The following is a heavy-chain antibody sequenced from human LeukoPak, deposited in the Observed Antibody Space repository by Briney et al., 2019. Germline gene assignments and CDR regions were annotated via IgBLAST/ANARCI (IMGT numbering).Heavy chain of an antibody. CDR1: GFTFSNYA. Sequence: GGSLRLSCAASGFTFSNYAMNWVRQAPGKGLEWVSGISGSGGSTYYADSVKGRFTISRDNSKNTLYLQINSLRAEDTAVYYCAKDRYSNYGNWFDPWGQGTLVTVFS. V-gene: IGHV3-23*01. CDR2: ISGSGGST. D-gene: IGHD4-11*01. J-gene: IGHJ5*02. CDR3: AKDRYSNYGNWFDP.